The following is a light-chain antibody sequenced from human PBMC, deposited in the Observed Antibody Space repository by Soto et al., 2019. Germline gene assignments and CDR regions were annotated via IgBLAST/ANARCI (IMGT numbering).Light chain of an antibody. V-gene: IGKV1-39*01. Sequence: DIQMTQSPSSLSASVGDRVTITCRASQSISSFLNWYQQKPGKAPKLLIYAASTLQSGVPSRFSGSGSGTDFTLTISSLQPEDFAVFYCQQSFSTPYTFGQGNKLEIK. CDR1: QSISSF. CDR3: QQSFSTPYT. J-gene: IGKJ2*01. CDR2: AAS.